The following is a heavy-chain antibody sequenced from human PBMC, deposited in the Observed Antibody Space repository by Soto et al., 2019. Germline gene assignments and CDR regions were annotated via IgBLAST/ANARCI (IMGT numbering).Heavy chain of an antibody. CDR2: ISGSGGST. CDR3: AKALSWGPKENYYYYGMDV. CDR1: GFTFSSYA. V-gene: IGHV3-23*01. Sequence: EVQLLESGGGLVQPGGSLRLSCAASGFTFSSYAMSWVRQAPGKGLEWVSAISGSGGSTYYADSVKGRFTISRDNSKNTLYLQMNSLRAEDTAVYYCAKALSWGPKENYYYYGMDVWGQGTMVTVSS. D-gene: IGHD3-16*01. J-gene: IGHJ6*02.